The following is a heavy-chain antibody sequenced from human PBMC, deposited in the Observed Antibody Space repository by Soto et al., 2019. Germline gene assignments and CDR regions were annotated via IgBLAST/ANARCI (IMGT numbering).Heavy chain of an antibody. Sequence: QVQLVQSGAEVKKPGASVKLSCRTSGYTFTHYYIHWVRQAPGQGLEWLAIINPASGSTNYAQDFLGRVTLTMDTSMTTVYMELSGLRVEDTAIFYCARDLAAGDHWGQGTLVTVSS. CDR1: GYTFTHYY. V-gene: IGHV1-46*01. J-gene: IGHJ4*02. CDR3: ARDLAAGDH. D-gene: IGHD6-25*01. CDR2: INPASGST.